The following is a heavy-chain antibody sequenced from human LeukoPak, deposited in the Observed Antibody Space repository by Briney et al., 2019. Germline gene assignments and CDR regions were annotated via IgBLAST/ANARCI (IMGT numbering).Heavy chain of an antibody. J-gene: IGHJ4*02. Sequence: QPGGSLRLSCAASGFTFSSYWMHWVRQAPGKGLVWVSRINSDGRSTSYADSVKGRFTISRDSAKNTLYLQMHSLRAEDTAVYYCARVTIFGVVATFDYWGQGTLVTVSS. D-gene: IGHD3-3*01. CDR3: ARVTIFGVVATFDY. CDR2: INSDGRST. V-gene: IGHV3-74*01. CDR1: GFTFSSYW.